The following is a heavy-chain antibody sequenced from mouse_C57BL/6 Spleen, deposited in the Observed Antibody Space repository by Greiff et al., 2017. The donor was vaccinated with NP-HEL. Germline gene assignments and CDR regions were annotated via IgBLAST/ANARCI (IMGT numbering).Heavy chain of an antibody. J-gene: IGHJ3*01. V-gene: IGHV1-82*01. CDR1: GYAFSSSW. Sequence: QVQLQQSGPELVKPGASVKISCKASGYAFSSSWMNWVKQRPGKGLEWIGRIYPGDGDTNYNGKFKGTATLTADKSSSTAYMQLSSLTSEDSAVYFCARSVYDYDGTWFAYWGQGTLVTVSA. CDR3: ARSVYDYDGTWFAY. D-gene: IGHD2-4*01. CDR2: IYPGDGDT.